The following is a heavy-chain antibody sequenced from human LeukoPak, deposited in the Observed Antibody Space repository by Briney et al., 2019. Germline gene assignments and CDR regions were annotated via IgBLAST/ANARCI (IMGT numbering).Heavy chain of an antibody. CDR3: ARSSDGSWDY. CDR2: IYSGSTT. Sequence: GGSLRLSCAASGFTVSSNYMSWVRQAPGKGLEWVSIIYSGSTTYYADSVKGRFTISRDTSKNTLYLQMNSLRAEDTAVYYCARSSDGSWDYWGQGTLVTVSS. D-gene: IGHD2-15*01. J-gene: IGHJ4*02. CDR1: GFTVSSNY. V-gene: IGHV3-53*01.